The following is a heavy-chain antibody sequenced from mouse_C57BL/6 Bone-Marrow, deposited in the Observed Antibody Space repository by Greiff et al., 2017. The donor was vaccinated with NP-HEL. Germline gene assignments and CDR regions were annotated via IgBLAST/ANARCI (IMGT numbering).Heavy chain of an antibody. CDR3: ARLDYGSSYYAMDY. J-gene: IGHJ4*01. CDR2: ISNLAYSI. D-gene: IGHD1-1*01. CDR1: GFTFSDYG. Sequence: EVKLVASGGGLVQPGGSLKLSCAASGFTFSDYGMAWVRQAPRKGPEWVAFISNLAYSIYYADTVTGRFTISRENAKNTLYLEMSSLRSEDTAMYYCARLDYGSSYYAMDYWGQGTSVTVSS. V-gene: IGHV5-15*04.